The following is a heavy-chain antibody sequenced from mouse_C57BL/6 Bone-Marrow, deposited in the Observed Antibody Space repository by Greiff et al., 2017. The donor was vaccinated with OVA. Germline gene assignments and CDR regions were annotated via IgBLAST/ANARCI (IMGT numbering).Heavy chain of an antibody. J-gene: IGHJ3*01. V-gene: IGHV1-64*01. D-gene: IGHD1-1*02. CDR3: AREKGSLAWFAY. CDR2: IHPNSGST. Sequence: QVQLQQPGAELVKPGASVKLSCKAFGYTFTSYWMHWVKQRPGQGLEWIGMIHPNSGSTNYNEKFKSKATLTVDKSSSTAYMQLSSLTSEDSAVYYCAREKGSLAWFAYWGQGTLVTVSA. CDR1: GYTFTSYW.